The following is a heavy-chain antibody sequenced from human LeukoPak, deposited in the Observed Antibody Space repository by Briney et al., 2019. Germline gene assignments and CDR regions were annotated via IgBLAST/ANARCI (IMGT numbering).Heavy chain of an antibody. J-gene: IGHJ3*02. CDR1: GGSISSYY. CDR3: ARVLAVADAFDI. Sequence: SETLSLTCTVSGGSISSYYWSWIRQPPGKGLEWIGRIYTSGSTNYNPSLKSRVTMTVDTSKNQFSLKLSSVTAADTAVYYCARVLAVADAFDIWGQGTMVTVSS. CDR2: IYTSGST. D-gene: IGHD6-19*01. V-gene: IGHV4-4*07.